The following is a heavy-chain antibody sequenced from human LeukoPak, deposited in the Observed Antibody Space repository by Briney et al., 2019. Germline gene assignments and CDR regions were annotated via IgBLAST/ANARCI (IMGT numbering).Heavy chain of an antibody. D-gene: IGHD3-9*01. CDR3: ARDIGYDILTGTSFDY. CDR2: IYYSGST. CDR1: GGSISSSSYY. Sequence: SETLSLTCTVSGGSISSSSYYWGWIRQPPVKGLEWIGSIYYSGSTYYNPSLKSRVTISVDTSKNQFSLKLSSVTAADTAVYYCARDIGYDILTGTSFDYWGQGTLVTVSS. J-gene: IGHJ4*02. V-gene: IGHV4-39*07.